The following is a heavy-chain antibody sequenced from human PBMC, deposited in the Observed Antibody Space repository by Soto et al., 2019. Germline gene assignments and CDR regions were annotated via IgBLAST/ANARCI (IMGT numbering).Heavy chain of an antibody. CDR1: GFGLSTYG. V-gene: IGHV3-23*01. CDR2: VSGGRGTT. J-gene: IGHJ4*02. CDR3: AEWNGYGDH. D-gene: IGHD1-1*01. Sequence: EVQLLESGGGLVQPGGSIRLSCTASGFGLSTYGLTCVRQAPGKGLEWVSGVSGGRGTTHYADSGKGRFTITTDKSETTASLQLNRVRGEDTAVYYCAEWNGYGDHWGQGTLVTAS.